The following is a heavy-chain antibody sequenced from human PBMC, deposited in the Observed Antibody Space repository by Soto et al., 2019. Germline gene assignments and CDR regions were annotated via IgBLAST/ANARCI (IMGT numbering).Heavy chain of an antibody. CDR3: ATLCGGNCFTDY. J-gene: IGHJ4*02. CDR1: GYTFTSYD. Sequence: ASVKVSCKASGYTFTSYDINWVRQATGQGLEWMGWMNPNSGNTGYAQKFQGRVTMTRNTSISTAYMELSSLRSEDTAVYYCATLCGGNCFTDYWGQATLVTVSS. CDR2: MNPNSGNT. D-gene: IGHD2-21*01. V-gene: IGHV1-8*01.